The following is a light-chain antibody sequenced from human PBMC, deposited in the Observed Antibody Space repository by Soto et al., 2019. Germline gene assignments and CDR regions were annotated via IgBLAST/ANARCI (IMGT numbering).Light chain of an antibody. CDR2: DAS. J-gene: IGKJ2*01. V-gene: IGKV3-11*01. CDR1: QSVSSY. CDR3: QQRSNWPYT. Sequence: EIVLTQSPATLSLSPGERATLSCRASQSVSSYLAWYQQKPGQAPRLLFYDASNRATGIPARFSGSGSGTDFTLTISSLEPEDFAVYYCQQRSNWPYTFGQGTKVEI.